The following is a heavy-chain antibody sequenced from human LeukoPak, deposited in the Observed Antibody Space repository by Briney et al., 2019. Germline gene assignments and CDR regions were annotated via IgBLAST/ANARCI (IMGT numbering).Heavy chain of an antibody. V-gene: IGHV4-34*01. J-gene: IGHJ4*02. CDR1: GGSFSGYY. D-gene: IGHD3-16*01. Sequence: SETLSLTCAVYGGSFSGYYWSWIRQPPGKGLEWIGEINHSGSTNYNPSLKSRVTISVDTSKNQFSLTLSSVTAADTAVYYCASSPPGDYGIGIWGQGALVTVSS. CDR3: ASSPPGDYGIGI. CDR2: INHSGST.